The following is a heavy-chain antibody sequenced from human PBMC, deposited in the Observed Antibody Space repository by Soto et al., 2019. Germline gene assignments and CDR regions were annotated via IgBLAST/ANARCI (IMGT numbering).Heavy chain of an antibody. CDR2: IRGYKGDT. J-gene: IGHJ6*02. CDR3: EKNGQPPYCYYGMDV. Sequence: QGQLVQSGAEVKKPGASVKVSCKASGYTFTRYGISWVRQAPGQGLEWMGWIRGYKGDTKYAQKSQCRVPMTVDTSRTTAYIELRSLTSHDRAVYYCEKNGQPPYCYYGMDVWGQGTTVTVSS. V-gene: IGHV1-18*01. D-gene: IGHD2-8*01. CDR1: GYTFTRYG.